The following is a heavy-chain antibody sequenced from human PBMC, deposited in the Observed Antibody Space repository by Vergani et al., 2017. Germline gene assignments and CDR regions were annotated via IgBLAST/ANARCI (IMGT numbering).Heavy chain of an antibody. Sequence: EVQPVESGGGLVKPGGSLRLSCTTSGFTFSSVWMSWVRQAPGKGLEWVARIRPKTDGETTDYAAPVKGRFTISSDDSKNTLYLQMNSLKTEDTAVYYCTAPTKWGLRYYFDYWGQGTLVTVSS. D-gene: IGHD3-9*01. CDR3: TAPTKWGLRYYFDY. CDR1: GFTFSSVW. CDR2: IRPKTDGETT. J-gene: IGHJ4*02. V-gene: IGHV3-15*01.